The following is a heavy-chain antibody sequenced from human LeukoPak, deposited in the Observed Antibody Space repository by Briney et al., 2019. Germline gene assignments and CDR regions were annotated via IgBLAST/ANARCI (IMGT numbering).Heavy chain of an antibody. CDR1: GGSISSYY. D-gene: IGHD3-10*01. Sequence: SETLSLTCTVSGGSISSYYWSWIRQPPGKGLEWIGYIYYSGSTNYNPSLKSRVTMSVDTSKNQFSLKLSSVTAADTAVYYCARSADYYGSGSYLRSDAFDIWGQGTMVTVSS. CDR2: IYYSGST. J-gene: IGHJ3*02. CDR3: ARSADYYGSGSYLRSDAFDI. V-gene: IGHV4-59*08.